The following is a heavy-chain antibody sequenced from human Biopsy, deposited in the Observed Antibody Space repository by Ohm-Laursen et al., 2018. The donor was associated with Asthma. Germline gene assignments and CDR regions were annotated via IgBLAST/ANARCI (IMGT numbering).Heavy chain of an antibody. V-gene: IGHV1-3*04. CDR1: GYNFISFA. D-gene: IGHD3-9*01. CDR2: VNTGNGDT. Sequence: ATVKISCKASGYNFISFAIHWVRQAPGQRLEWMGWVNTGNGDTKYSQKFQGRVTITRDTSASTAYMELRSLRSEDTATYYCARTYYDFLTGQVKDVFGVWGQGTMVTVSS. CDR3: ARTYYDFLTGQVKDVFGV. J-gene: IGHJ3*01.